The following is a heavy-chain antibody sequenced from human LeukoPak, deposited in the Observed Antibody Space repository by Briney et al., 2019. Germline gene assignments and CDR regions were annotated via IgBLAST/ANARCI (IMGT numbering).Heavy chain of an antibody. Sequence: QPGGSLRLSCAASGFTFSSYWMHWVRQAPGKGLVWVSRINSDGSSTSYADSVKGRFTISRDNAKNTLYLQMNSLRAEDTAVYYCATTIRGPRFDPWGQGTLVTVSS. CDR2: INSDGSST. J-gene: IGHJ5*02. CDR3: ATTIRGPRFDP. V-gene: IGHV3-74*01. CDR1: GFTFSSYW.